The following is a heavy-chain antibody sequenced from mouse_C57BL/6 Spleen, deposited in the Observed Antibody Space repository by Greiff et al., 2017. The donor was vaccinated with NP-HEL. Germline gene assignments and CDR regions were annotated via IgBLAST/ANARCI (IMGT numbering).Heavy chain of an antibody. CDR3: ARGGYDYPYYFDY. D-gene: IGHD2-4*01. J-gene: IGHJ2*01. V-gene: IGHV5-4*03. CDR1: GFTFSSYA. CDR2: ISDGGSYT. Sequence: EVKVEESGGGLVKPGGSLKLSCAASGFTFSSYAMSWVRQTPEKRLEWVATISDGGSYTYYPDNVKGRFTISRDNAKNNLSLQMSHLKSEDTAMYYCARGGYDYPYYFDYWGQGTTLTVSS.